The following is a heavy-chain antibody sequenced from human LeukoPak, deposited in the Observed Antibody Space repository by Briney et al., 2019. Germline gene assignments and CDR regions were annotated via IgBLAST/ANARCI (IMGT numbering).Heavy chain of an antibody. J-gene: IGHJ1*01. V-gene: IGHV1-46*01. CDR3: ARAGAAAGAQYFQH. D-gene: IGHD6-13*01. Sequence: ASVKVSCKASGYTFTSYYLHWVRQAPGQRPEWMGIIYTNDGSARYAQKFQGRVTMTRDTSTGTVYMELSSLSSDDTAVYYCARAGAAAGAQYFQHWGQGTLVSASS. CDR2: IYTNDGSA. CDR1: GYTFTSYY.